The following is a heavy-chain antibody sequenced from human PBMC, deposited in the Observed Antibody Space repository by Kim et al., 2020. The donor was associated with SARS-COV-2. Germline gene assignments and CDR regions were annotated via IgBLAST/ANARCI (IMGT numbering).Heavy chain of an antibody. D-gene: IGHD3-3*01. CDR3: ASGKRTIFGVVTIPTFDY. Sequence: SETLSLTCTVSGGSISSYYWSWIRQPPGKGLEWIGYIYYSGSTNYNPSLKSRVTISVDTSKNQFSLKLSSVTAADTAVYYSASGKRTIFGVVTIPTFDYWGQGTLVTVSS. J-gene: IGHJ4*02. V-gene: IGHV4-59*13. CDR1: GGSISSYY. CDR2: IYYSGST.